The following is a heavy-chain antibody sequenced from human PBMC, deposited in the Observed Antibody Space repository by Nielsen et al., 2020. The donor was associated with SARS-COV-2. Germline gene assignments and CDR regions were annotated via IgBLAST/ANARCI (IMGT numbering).Heavy chain of an antibody. CDR1: GGTFSSYA. V-gene: IGHV1-69*06. Sequence: SVKVSCKASGGTFSSYAISWVRQAPGQGLEWMGGIIPIFGTANYAQKFQGRVTITADKSTSTAYMELSSLRSEDTAVYYCARGKLTATVFNYYYGMDIWGQGTTVTVSS. J-gene: IGHJ6*02. CDR3: ARGKLTATVFNYYYGMDI. CDR2: IIPIFGTA. D-gene: IGHD5-18*01.